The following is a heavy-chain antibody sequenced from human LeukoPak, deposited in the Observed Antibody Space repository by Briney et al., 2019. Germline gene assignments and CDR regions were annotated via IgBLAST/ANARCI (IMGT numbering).Heavy chain of an antibody. V-gene: IGHV3-23*01. CDR3: AELGITMIGGV. J-gene: IGHJ6*04. CDR2: ISGSGDST. Sequence: PGGSLRLSCAASGFFFNNYAMNWVRQAPGKGLEWVSGISGSGDSTYYADSVKGRFTISRDNSKNTLYLQMNSLRAEDTAVYYCAELGITMIGGVWGKGTTVTISS. D-gene: IGHD3-10*02. CDR1: GFFFNNYA.